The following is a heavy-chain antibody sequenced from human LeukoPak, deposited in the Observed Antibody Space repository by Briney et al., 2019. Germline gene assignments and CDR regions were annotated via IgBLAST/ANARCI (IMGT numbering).Heavy chain of an antibody. D-gene: IGHD5-24*01. V-gene: IGHV3-30*15. CDR3: ARDRKGYKVFDY. CDR2: ISYDGSNK. J-gene: IGHJ4*02. CDR1: GFTFSSYA. Sequence: GRSLRLSCAASGFTFSSYAMHWVRQAPGKGLEWVAVISYDGSNKYYADSVKGRFTISRDNSKNTLYLQMSSLRAEDTAVYYCARDRKGYKVFDYWGQGTLVTVSS.